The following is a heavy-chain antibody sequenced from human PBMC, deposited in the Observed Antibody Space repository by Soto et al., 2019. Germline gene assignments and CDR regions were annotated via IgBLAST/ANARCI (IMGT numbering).Heavy chain of an antibody. J-gene: IGHJ3*02. CDR3: ARRHVLLDAFES. D-gene: IGHD3-10*01. Sequence: GESRKISCKGSGYSFTSYWIGWVRQMPGKGLEWMGIIYPGDSDTRYSPSFQGQVTISADKSISAAYLQWSSLKASHTAMYHGARRHVLLDAFESWGQGTRVTVSS. CDR1: GYSFTSYW. V-gene: IGHV5-51*01. CDR2: IYPGDSDT.